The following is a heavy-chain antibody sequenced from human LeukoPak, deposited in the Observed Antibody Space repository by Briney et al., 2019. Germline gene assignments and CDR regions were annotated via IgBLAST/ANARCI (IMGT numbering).Heavy chain of an antibody. Sequence: PGGTLRLSCAASGFTFSSYGMSWVRQAPGKGLEWVSAISGSGGSTYYADSVKGRFTISRDNSKNTLYLQMNSLRAEDTAVYYCAKAQRYFDWLSLDYWGQGTLVTVSS. CDR2: ISGSGGST. CDR1: GFTFSSYG. D-gene: IGHD3-9*01. V-gene: IGHV3-23*01. CDR3: AKAQRYFDWLSLDY. J-gene: IGHJ4*02.